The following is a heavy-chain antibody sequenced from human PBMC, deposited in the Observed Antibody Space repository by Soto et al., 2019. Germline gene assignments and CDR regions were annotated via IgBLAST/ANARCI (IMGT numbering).Heavy chain of an antibody. CDR1: GGSISSGGYY. J-gene: IGHJ4*02. Sequence: SETLSLTCTVSGGSISSGGYYWSWIRQHPGKGLEWIGYIYYSGSTYYNPSLKSRVTISVDTSKNQFSLKLSSVTAADTAVYYRARYYGGNSGGPDYWGQGTLVTVSS. CDR2: IYYSGST. V-gene: IGHV4-31*03. D-gene: IGHD4-17*01. CDR3: ARYYGGNSGGPDY.